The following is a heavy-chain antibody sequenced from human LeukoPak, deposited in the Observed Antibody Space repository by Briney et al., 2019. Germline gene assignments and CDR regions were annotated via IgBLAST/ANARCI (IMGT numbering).Heavy chain of an antibody. D-gene: IGHD6-13*01. J-gene: IGHJ6*03. CDR2: IYYSGST. V-gene: IGHV4-59*01. CDR1: GGSISSYY. CDR3: ARGGAMYSSSWYAAYYYYYMDV. Sequence: SETLSLTCTVSGGSISSYYWSWIRQPPGKGLEWIGYIYYSGSTNYNPSLKSRVTISVDTSKNQFSLKLSSVTAADTAVYYCARGGAMYSSSWYAAYYYYYMDVWGKGTTVTVSS.